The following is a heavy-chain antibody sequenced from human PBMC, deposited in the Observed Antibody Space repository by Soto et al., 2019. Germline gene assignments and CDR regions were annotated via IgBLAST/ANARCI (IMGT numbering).Heavy chain of an antibody. CDR2: IYHSGTT. V-gene: IGHV4-38-2*02. J-gene: IGHJ6*02. Sequence: SETLSLTCAVSGDSISSGYYWAWIRQPPRKGLEWVASIYHSGTTYYNPSLTSRVTISVDTSKNQFSLKLSSVTAADSAVYYCARDYYGMDVWGQGTTVTVS. CDR3: ARDYYGMDV. CDR1: GDSISSGYY.